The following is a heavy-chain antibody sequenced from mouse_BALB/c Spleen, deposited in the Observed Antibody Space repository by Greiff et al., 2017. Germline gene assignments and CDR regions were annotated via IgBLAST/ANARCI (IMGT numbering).Heavy chain of an antibody. V-gene: IGHV5-6-4*01. D-gene: IGHD1-1*02. Sequence: EVKVVESGGGLVKPGGSLKLSCAASGFTFSSYTMSWVRQTPEKRLEWVATISSGGSYTYYPDSVKGRFTISRDNAKNTLYLQMSSLKSEDTAMYYCSMDYAMDYWGQGTSVTVSS. CDR1: GFTFSSYT. CDR2: ISSGGSYT. J-gene: IGHJ4*01. CDR3: SMDYAMDY.